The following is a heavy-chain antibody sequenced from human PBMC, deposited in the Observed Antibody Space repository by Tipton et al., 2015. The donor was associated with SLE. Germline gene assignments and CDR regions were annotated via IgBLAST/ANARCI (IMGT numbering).Heavy chain of an antibody. V-gene: IGHV5-51*01. D-gene: IGHD6-13*01. J-gene: IGHJ4*02. CDR2: VFPGDSDT. CDR3: ARHGRLMGIAAPGPAPGDH. Sequence: QSGAEVKKPGESLKISCKGSGYSFSNYWIGWVRQMPGKGLEWMGLVFPGDSDTRYSPSFQGQVTISADKSLSTAYLQWTSLKASDTAIYYCARHGRLMGIAAPGPAPGDHWGQGTLVTVSS. CDR1: GYSFSNYW.